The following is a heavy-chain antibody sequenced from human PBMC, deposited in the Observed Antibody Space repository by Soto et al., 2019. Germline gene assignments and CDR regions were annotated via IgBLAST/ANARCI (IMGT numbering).Heavy chain of an antibody. V-gene: IGHV3-23*01. J-gene: IGHJ4*02. D-gene: IGHD3-10*01. Sequence: EVQLLESGGGLVQPGGSLRLSCAASGFTFSSYAMSWVRQAPGKGLEWVSAISGSGGSTYYADSVKGRFTISRDNSKNTLYLQMNRLSAEDTAVYYCAKMSHYYGSGSYNDYWGQGTLVTVSS. CDR3: AKMSHYYGSGSYNDY. CDR1: GFTFSSYA. CDR2: ISGSGGST.